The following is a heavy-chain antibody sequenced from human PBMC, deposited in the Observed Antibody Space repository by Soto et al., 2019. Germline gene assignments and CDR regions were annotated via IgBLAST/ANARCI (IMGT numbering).Heavy chain of an antibody. D-gene: IGHD6-6*01. CDR3: ARSPIPARPDWFDP. CDR1: GFTFSSYA. J-gene: IGHJ5*02. V-gene: IGHV3-30-3*01. CDR2: ISFDGGNK. Sequence: QVQLVESGGGVVQPGRSLRLSCAASGFTFSSYAMHWVRQAPGKGLEWVAVISFDGGNKYYADSVKGRFTISRDNSKNTLYLQMNSLRAEDTAVYFCARSPIPARPDWFDPWGQGTLVTVSS.